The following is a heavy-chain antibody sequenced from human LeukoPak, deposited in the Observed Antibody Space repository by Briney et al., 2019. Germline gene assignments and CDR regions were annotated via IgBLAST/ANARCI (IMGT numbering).Heavy chain of an antibody. CDR1: GGSFSSSTYH. CDR3: AIYITTAADY. Sequence: PSETLSLTCTVSGGSFSSSTYHGGWIRQPPGKGLEWIGTIFYTGSTYYYNPSLKSRVTISVDTSKNQFSLKLTSVTAADTAVYYCAIYITTAADYWGQGTLVTVSS. CDR2: IFYTGSTY. V-gene: IGHV4-39*01. J-gene: IGHJ4*02. D-gene: IGHD6-13*01.